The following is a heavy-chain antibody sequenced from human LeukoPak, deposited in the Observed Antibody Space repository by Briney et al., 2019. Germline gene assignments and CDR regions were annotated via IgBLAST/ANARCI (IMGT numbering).Heavy chain of an antibody. D-gene: IGHD2-15*01. V-gene: IGHV4-38-2*02. Sequence: SETLSLTCTVSGYSISSGYYWGWIRQPPGKGLEWIGSIYHSGSTYYNPSLKSRVTISVDTSKNQFSLKLSSVTAADTAVYYCARQSGGCSGGSCYSFHFDPWGQGTLVTVSS. J-gene: IGHJ5*02. CDR3: ARQSGGCSGGSCYSFHFDP. CDR1: GYSISSGYY. CDR2: IYHSGST.